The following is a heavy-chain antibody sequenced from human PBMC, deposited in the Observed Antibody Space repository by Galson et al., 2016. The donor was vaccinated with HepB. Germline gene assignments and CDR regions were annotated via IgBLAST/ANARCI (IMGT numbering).Heavy chain of an antibody. Sequence: SVKVSCKASGYTFTNFDLSWVRQAPGQGLEWMGWISTDNGYTHYAQNLQGRVTMTTDTSTNTAYMELRSLRSDDTAVYYCARVGRRVYDSYNGMDVWGQGTTVTVSS. D-gene: IGHD3-10*01. CDR3: ARVGRRVYDSYNGMDV. CDR1: GYTFTNFD. J-gene: IGHJ6*02. V-gene: IGHV1-18*01. CDR2: ISTDNGYT.